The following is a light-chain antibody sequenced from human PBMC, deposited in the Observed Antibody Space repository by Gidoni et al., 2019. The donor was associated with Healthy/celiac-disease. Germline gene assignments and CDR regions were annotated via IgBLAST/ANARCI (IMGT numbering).Light chain of an antibody. J-gene: IGKJ5*01. CDR2: GAS. Sequence: EIVLPQSPGTLSLSPGERATLSCRASQSVSSSYLAWYQQTPGPAPRLLTDGASSRATGIPDRFSGGGSGEDFTLTISRLEPEDFAVYYCQQYGSSLITFGHXTRLDIK. CDR3: QQYGSSLIT. CDR1: QSVSSSY. V-gene: IGKV3-20*01.